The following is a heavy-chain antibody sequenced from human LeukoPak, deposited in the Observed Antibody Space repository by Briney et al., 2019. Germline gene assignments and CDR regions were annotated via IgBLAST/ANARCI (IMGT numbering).Heavy chain of an antibody. J-gene: IGHJ5*02. CDR2: IIPIFGTA. CDR3: ARVDSWSGYFYWFDP. Sequence: ASVKISCKASGYTFTDYYMHWVQQAPGQGLEWMGGIIPIFGTANYAQKFQGRVTITTDESTSTAYMELSSLRSEDTAVYYCARVDSWSGYFYWFDPWGQGTLVTVSS. V-gene: IGHV1-69*05. CDR1: GYTFTDYY. D-gene: IGHD3-3*01.